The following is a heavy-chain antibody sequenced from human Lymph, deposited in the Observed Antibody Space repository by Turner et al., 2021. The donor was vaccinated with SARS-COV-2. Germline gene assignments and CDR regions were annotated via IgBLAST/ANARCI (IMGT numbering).Heavy chain of an antibody. V-gene: IGHV1-69*01. CDR2: IIPIFGTG. J-gene: IGHJ3*02. CDR3: ARDTAVAGTLGAFDI. CDR1: GGTCSSYA. D-gene: IGHD6-19*01. Sequence: QVQLVQSGAEVKKAGSSLKVSCKASGGTCSSYAISWVRQAPGQGLEWKGGIIPIFGTGNDAQKVQGRVTITEDEYTSTAYMEMSSLRSEDTAVYYCARDTAVAGTLGAFDIWGQGTMVTVSS.